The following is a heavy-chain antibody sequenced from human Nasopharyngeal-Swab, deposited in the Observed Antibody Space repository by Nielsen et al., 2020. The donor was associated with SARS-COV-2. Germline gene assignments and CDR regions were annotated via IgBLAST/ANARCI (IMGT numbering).Heavy chain of an antibody. CDR1: GFSFDNYW. D-gene: IGHD5-12*01. CDR2: INQVGSEK. V-gene: IGHV3-7*01. CDR3: ARDIWLRPEGNNAFDL. Sequence: GGSLRLSFAASGFSFDNYWMNWVRQVPGKGLEWVANINQVGSEKYYVDSVKGRFTISRDNAKNSLYLQMNSLRAADTALYYCARDIWLRPEGNNAFDLWGQGTMVIVSS. J-gene: IGHJ3*01.